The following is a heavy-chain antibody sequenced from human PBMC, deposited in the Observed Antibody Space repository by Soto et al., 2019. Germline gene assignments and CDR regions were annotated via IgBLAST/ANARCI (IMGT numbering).Heavy chain of an antibody. CDR2: IYTSGST. CDR1: GGSISSYY. CDR3: ARERSRYSYGYGYYGMDV. D-gene: IGHD5-18*01. V-gene: IGHV4-4*07. Sequence: SETLSLTCTVSGGSISSYYWSWIRQPAGKGLEWIGRIYTSGSTNYNPSLKSRVTMSVDTSKNQFSLKLSSVTAADTAVYYCARERSRYSYGYGYYGMDVWGQGTTVTVSS. J-gene: IGHJ6*02.